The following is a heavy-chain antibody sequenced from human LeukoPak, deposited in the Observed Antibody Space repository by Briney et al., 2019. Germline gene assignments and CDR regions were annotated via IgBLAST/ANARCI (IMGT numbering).Heavy chain of an antibody. CDR2: IESSSSLK. CDR3: ARGGSWLQSPFDS. J-gene: IGHJ4*02. CDR1: EFTVSNNY. D-gene: IGHD5-24*01. V-gene: IGHV3-11*05. Sequence: GGSLRLSCAASEFTVSNNYMSWVRQAPGKGLEWVSYIESSSSLKDYADSVRGRFTISRDNAKNSLFLQMDSLRAEDTAVYYCARGGSWLQSPFDSWGQGTLVTVSS.